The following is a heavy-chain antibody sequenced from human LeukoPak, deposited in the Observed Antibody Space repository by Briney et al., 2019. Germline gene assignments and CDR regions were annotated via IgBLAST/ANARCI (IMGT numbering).Heavy chain of an antibody. CDR2: IWYDGSNR. D-gene: IGHD4-17*01. CDR1: RFTFKSYG. Sequence: GGSLRLSCAASRFTFKSYGMHWVRQAPGKGLEWVAVIWYDGSNRYYADSVKGRFTISRDNSKNTLYLQMNSLRAEDTAVYYCARAHMTTRYYYYGMDVWGQGTTVTVSS. V-gene: IGHV3-33*01. J-gene: IGHJ6*02. CDR3: ARAHMTTRYYYYGMDV.